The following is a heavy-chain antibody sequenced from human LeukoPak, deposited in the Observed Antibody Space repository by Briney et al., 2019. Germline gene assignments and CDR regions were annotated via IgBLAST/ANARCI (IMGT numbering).Heavy chain of an antibody. Sequence: GGSLRLSCAASGFTFSSHWMHWVRQAPGKGLVWVSRINGDGTSTSYADSVKGRFTTSRDNAKNTLYLQMNSLRAEDTAVYYCARGLGYDNIVTYWGQGTLVTVSS. CDR1: GFTFSSHW. CDR2: INGDGTST. V-gene: IGHV3-74*01. CDR3: ARGLGYDNIVTY. J-gene: IGHJ4*02. D-gene: IGHD5-12*01.